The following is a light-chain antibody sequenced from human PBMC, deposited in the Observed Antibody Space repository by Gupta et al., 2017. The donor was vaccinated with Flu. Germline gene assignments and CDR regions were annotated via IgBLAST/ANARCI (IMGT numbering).Light chain of an antibody. V-gene: IGLV3-25*03. CDR2: KDT. CDR1: ALPNQY. CDR3: QSADATSTFYV. Sequence: GQTARITCSGDALPNQYVYWFQQRPGQPPTLLIYKDTERPSGIPERFSGSSSGTTVTLTISGVQAEDEADYYCQSADATSTFYVFGTGTKVTV. J-gene: IGLJ1*01.